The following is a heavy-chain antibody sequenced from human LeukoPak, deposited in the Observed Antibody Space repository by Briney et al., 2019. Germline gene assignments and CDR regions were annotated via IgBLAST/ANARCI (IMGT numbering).Heavy chain of an antibody. CDR1: GGSITNF. D-gene: IGHD5-24*01. Sequence: SETLSLTCTVSGGSITNFWSWIRQPPGKGLEWIGYIYYIGSTNYNPSLKSRVTISVDTSKNQFSLKLSSVTAADTAVYYCASVRRDGYPFDYWGQGTLVTVSS. V-gene: IGHV4-59*01. CDR3: ASVRRDGYPFDY. J-gene: IGHJ4*02. CDR2: IYYIGST.